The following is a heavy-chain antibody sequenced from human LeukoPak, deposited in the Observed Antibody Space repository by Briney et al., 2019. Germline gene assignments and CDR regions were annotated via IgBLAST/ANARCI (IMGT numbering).Heavy chain of an antibody. Sequence: GGSLRLSCAASGFTFSNAWMSWVRQAPGKGLEWVGRIKSKTDGGTTDYAAPVKGRFTISRDDSKNTLYLQMNSLKPEDTAVYYCTTIAPYDFWSGYDYWGQGTLVTVSS. J-gene: IGHJ4*02. V-gene: IGHV3-15*01. CDR3: TTIAPYDFWSGYDY. CDR1: GFTFSNAW. CDR2: IKSKTDGGTT. D-gene: IGHD3-3*01.